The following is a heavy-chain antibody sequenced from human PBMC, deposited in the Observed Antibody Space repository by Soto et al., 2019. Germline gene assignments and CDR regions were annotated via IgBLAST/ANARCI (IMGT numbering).Heavy chain of an antibody. CDR1: GGTFSSNS. D-gene: IGHD2-2*01. V-gene: IGHV1-69*01. J-gene: IGHJ6*02. Sequence: QVQLVQSGAEVKKPGSSVKVSCTASGGTFSSNSINWVRQAPGQGPEWMGGIIPIFGTENYAQKFQGRVTITADESTSIAYMELSSLTSEDTALYYCSTSVYCSTARCYYYYGLDVWGQGTTVIVSS. CDR3: STSVYCSTARCYYYYGLDV. CDR2: IIPIFGTE.